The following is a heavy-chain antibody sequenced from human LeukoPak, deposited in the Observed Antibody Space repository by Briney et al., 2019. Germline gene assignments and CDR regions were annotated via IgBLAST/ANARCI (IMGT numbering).Heavy chain of an antibody. CDR2: ISSSSSYI. J-gene: IGHJ4*02. D-gene: IGHD6-19*01. V-gene: IGHV3-21*01. Sequence: PGGSLRLSCAASGFTFSSYSMNWVRQAPGKGLEWVSSISSSSSYIYYADSVKGRFTISRDHAKNSLYLQMNSLRAEDTAVYYCARRDTSGWLPDYWGQGTLVTVSS. CDR1: GFTFSSYS. CDR3: ARRDTSGWLPDY.